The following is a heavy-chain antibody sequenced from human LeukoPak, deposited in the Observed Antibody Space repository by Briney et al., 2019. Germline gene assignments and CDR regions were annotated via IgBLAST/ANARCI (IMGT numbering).Heavy chain of an antibody. Sequence: GGSLRLSCAASGFTFSSYSMNWVRQAPGKGLGWVSATSGSGGSTYYADSVKGRFTISRDNSKNTLYLQMNSLRAEDTAVYYCAKCSYGFSDPNFDYWGQGTLVTVSS. J-gene: IGHJ4*02. D-gene: IGHD5-18*01. CDR3: AKCSYGFSDPNFDY. CDR2: TSGSGGST. CDR1: GFTFSSYS. V-gene: IGHV3-23*01.